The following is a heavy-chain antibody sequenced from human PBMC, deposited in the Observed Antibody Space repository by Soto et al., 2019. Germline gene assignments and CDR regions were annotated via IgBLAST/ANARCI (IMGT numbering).Heavy chain of an antibody. CDR1: GGTFSSYA. CDR3: ARITSMVRGVIDDWFDP. CDR2: IIPMYGPA. V-gene: IGHV1-69*01. Sequence: QVPLVQSGAEVKKPGSSVTVSCKASGGTFSSYAIHWVRQAPGQGLEWMGGIIPMYGPAKYAQRFQGRVTLPADDSTTSVHMELTSLTSRDAAVYYCARITSMVRGVIDDWFDPWGHGTLVTASS. D-gene: IGHD3-10*01. J-gene: IGHJ5*02.